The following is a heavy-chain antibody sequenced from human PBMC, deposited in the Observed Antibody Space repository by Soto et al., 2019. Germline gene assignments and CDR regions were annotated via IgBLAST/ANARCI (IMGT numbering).Heavy chain of an antibody. CDR3: ARESMITFGGVIGPPGY. D-gene: IGHD3-16*02. V-gene: IGHV3-11*01. CDR1: GFTFSDYY. Sequence: QVQLVESGGGLVKPGGSLRLTCAASGFTFSDYYMTWIRQAPGKGLEWVSYISSSGSTIYYVDSVKGRFTISRDNAKNSLYLQMNSLRAEDTAVYYCARESMITFGGVIGPPGYWGQGTLVTVSS. CDR2: ISSSGSTI. J-gene: IGHJ4*02.